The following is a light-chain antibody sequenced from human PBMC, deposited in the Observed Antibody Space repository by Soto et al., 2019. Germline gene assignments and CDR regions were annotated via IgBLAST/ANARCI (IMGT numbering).Light chain of an antibody. Sequence: DIQMTQSPSSLSASVGDRVTITCRASQYISTYLAWYQQKPGKAPCLLIFASSLQSGVPPRFSGSGSGTDFTLTISSLQPEDFATYFCPQSYTAPLTFGGGTKVEL. V-gene: IGKV1-39*01. CDR2: AS. CDR1: QYISTY. CDR3: PQSYTAPLT. J-gene: IGKJ4*01.